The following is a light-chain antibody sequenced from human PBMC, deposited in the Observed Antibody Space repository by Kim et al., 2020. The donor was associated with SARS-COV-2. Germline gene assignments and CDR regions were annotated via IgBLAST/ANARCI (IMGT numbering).Light chain of an antibody. CDR3: QVWDTPSDHFV. CDR1: NIGSKS. Sequence: SYELTQPPSVSVAPGKTARITCGGNNIGSKSVQWYQQKPGQAPVVVIKDDSDRPSGIPARFSGSNSGNTATLTISRVEAGDEADYYCQVWDTPSDHFVFG. CDR2: DDS. V-gene: IGLV3-21*04. J-gene: IGLJ1*01.